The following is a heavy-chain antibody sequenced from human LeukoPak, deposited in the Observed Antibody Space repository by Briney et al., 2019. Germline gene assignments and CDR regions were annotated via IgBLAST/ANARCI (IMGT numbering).Heavy chain of an antibody. D-gene: IGHD6-13*01. J-gene: IGHJ4*02. CDR2: NSSSSTYT. Sequence: GGSLRLSCAAAGFIFSDYYMSWIRQAAGKGLEWVSYNSSSSTYTAYADSVQGRFTISRDDAKNSLYLQITSLRAEATAVYFCARAANTATGTPTLAIDYWGQGTLVTVSS. CDR3: ARAANTATGTPTLAIDY. CDR1: GFIFSDYY. V-gene: IGHV3-11*05.